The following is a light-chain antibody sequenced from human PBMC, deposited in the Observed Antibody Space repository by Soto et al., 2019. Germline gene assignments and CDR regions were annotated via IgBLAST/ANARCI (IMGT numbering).Light chain of an antibody. CDR1: SNDIGFYNY. CDR3: TSYTNSNTWV. Sequence: QPVLTQPASVSGSPGQSITISCTGTSNDIGFYNYVSWYQQHPGKVPELLIYDVSNRPSGVSNRFSGSKSGNTASLTISGLQAEDEADYYCTSYTNSNTWVFGGGTKLTVL. CDR2: DVS. J-gene: IGLJ2*01. V-gene: IGLV2-14*01.